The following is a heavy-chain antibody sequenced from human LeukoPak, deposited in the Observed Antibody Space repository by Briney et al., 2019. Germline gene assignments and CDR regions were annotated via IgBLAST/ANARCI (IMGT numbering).Heavy chain of an antibody. V-gene: IGHV4-59*13. D-gene: IGHD6-6*01. CDR2: ISYTGST. Sequence: SETLSLTCTVSDGSISTYYWGWIRQPPGKGLEWIGYISYTGSTNYNPSLKSRVSISVDTSNNQFSLNLSSVTAADTAVYYCARIAARYYFDYWGQGTLVTVSS. CDR1: DGSISTYY. J-gene: IGHJ4*02. CDR3: ARIAARYYFDY.